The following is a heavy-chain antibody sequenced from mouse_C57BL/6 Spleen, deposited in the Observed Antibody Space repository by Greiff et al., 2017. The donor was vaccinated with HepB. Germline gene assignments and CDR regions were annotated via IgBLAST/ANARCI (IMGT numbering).Heavy chain of an antibody. Sequence: EVQGVESGGGLVKPGGSLKLSCAASGFTFSDYGMHWVRQAPEKGLEWVAYISSGSSTIYYADTVKGRFTISRDNAKNTLFLQMTSLRSEDTAMYYCARIYYYGSSSFDVWGTGTTVTVSS. D-gene: IGHD1-1*01. CDR1: GFTFSDYG. V-gene: IGHV5-17*01. CDR2: ISSGSSTI. J-gene: IGHJ1*03. CDR3: ARIYYYGSSSFDV.